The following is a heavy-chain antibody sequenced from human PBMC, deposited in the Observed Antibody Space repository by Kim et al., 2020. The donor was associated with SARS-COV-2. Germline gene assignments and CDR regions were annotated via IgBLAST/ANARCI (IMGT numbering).Heavy chain of an antibody. D-gene: IGHD4-4*01. CDR3: ASSMTTVTTELASIDY. Sequence: SETLSLTCTVSGGSISSYYWSWIRQPPGKGLEWIGYIYYSGSTNYNPSLKSRVTISVDTSKNQFSLKLSSVTAADTAVYYCASSMTTVTTELASIDYWGQGTLVTVSS. CDR1: GGSISSYY. V-gene: IGHV4-59*13. J-gene: IGHJ4*02. CDR2: IYYSGST.